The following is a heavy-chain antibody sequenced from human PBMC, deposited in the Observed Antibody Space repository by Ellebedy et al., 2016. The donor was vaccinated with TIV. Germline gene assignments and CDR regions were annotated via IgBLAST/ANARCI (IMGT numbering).Heavy chain of an antibody. CDR3: AREEIVGATSGGFDY. J-gene: IGHJ4*02. V-gene: IGHV3-23*01. CDR2: ISGSGGST. D-gene: IGHD1-26*01. Sequence: PGGSLRLSCAASGFTFSSYAMSWVRQAPGKGLEWVSAISGSGGSTYYADSVKGRFTISRDNAKNSLYLQMNSLRDEDTAVYYCAREEIVGATSGGFDYWGQGTLVTVSS. CDR1: GFTFSSYA.